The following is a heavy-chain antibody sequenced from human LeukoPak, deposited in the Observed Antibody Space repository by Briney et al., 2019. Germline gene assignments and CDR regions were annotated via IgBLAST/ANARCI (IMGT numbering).Heavy chain of an antibody. D-gene: IGHD4-17*01. CDR2: INSDGSST. CDR1: GFTFSSYW. J-gene: IGHJ4*02. Sequence: GGSLRLSCAASGFTFSSYWMHWVRQAPGKGLVWVSHINSDGSSTTYADSVKGRFTISRDNAKNTLYLQMNSLRAEDTAVYYCAKVGDYGDYALDYWGQGTLVTVSS. V-gene: IGHV3-74*01. CDR3: AKVGDYGDYALDY.